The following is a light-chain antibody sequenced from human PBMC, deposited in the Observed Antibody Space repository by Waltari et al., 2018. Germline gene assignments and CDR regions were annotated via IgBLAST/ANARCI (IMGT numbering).Light chain of an antibody. CDR1: TGDVGPYNS. J-gene: IGLJ2*01. V-gene: IGLV2-14*03. CDR3: CSLTSSRTVI. Sequence: QSALTQPASVSESPGQSITIPCPGTTGDVGPYNSFSWYQQLPGKAPKLLIYDVANRPSGVSDRFSGSKSGNTASLIISGLQAEDEADYYCCSLTSSRTVIFGGGTKLTVL. CDR2: DVA.